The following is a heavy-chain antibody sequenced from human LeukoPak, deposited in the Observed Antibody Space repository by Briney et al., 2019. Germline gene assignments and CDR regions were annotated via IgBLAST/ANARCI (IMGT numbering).Heavy chain of an antibody. V-gene: IGHV4-39*07. D-gene: IGHD3-10*01. CDR2: IYYSGST. Sequence: SETLSLTCTVSGGSISSSNYYWGWIRQPPGKGLEWIGSIYYSGSTYYNPSLKSRVTISVDTSKNQFSLKLSSVTAADTAVYYCARDGYGSGSRPNYYYYYMDVWGKGTTVTISS. CDR3: ARDGYGSGSRPNYYYYYMDV. J-gene: IGHJ6*03. CDR1: GGSISSSNYY.